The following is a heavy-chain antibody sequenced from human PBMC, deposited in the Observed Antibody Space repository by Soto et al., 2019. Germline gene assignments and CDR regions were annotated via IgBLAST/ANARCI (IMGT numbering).Heavy chain of an antibody. V-gene: IGHV3-7*03. D-gene: IGHD3-16*01. Sequence: EVQLVESGGDLVQPGGSLRLSCATSDFTFRNYWMNWVRQAPGKGLEWVANIKPDGSATNYVDSVKGRFTISRDNVRNSVSLQMNSLRVEDTVVYFCFGGNGGPQWGQGTLVTVSS. CDR2: IKPDGSAT. CDR1: DFTFRNYW. J-gene: IGHJ4*02. CDR3: FGGNGGPQ.